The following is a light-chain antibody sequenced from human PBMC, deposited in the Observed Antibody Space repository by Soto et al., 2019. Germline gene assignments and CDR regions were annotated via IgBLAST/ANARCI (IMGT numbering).Light chain of an antibody. V-gene: IGKV4-1*01. CDR1: QSVLYKSNNRNY. Sequence: DIVMTQSPDSLTLSPGERATINCKSSQSVLYKSNNRNYLAWYQQKAGQPPQLLFSWASTRESGVPDRFSASGSGTDFTLSINSLPAEDVAVYYCQQYYDSPTFGQGTKVEIK. CDR3: QQYYDSPT. J-gene: IGKJ1*01. CDR2: WAS.